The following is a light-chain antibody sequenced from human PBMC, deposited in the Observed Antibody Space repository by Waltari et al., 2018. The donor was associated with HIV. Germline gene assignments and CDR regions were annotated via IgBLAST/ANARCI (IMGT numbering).Light chain of an antibody. V-gene: IGLV2-11*01. CDR1: IRYVTNYNY. J-gene: IGLJ3*02. CDR3: CSYAGSNIHWV. CDR2: GVN. Sequence: SALTPPRSVSGSPGPSVTISCPAPIRYVTNYNYDSSYQHHPGEAPKLVIFGVNKRPAGVPDRFSGSNSGNTASLTISGLQAEDEGHYYCCSYAGSNIHWVFGGGTKLTVL.